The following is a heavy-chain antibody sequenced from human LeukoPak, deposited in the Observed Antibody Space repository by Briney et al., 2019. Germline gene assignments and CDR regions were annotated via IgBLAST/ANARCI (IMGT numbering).Heavy chain of an antibody. D-gene: IGHD3-10*01. Sequence: GGSLRLSCAASGFTFSRYSMNWVRQAPGKGLEWVSYISSGSRTIFYADSVKGRFTISRDDDKALLYLLMNRLRADDTAAYYCARESITRDRDFDYWGQGTLVTVSS. J-gene: IGHJ4*02. V-gene: IGHV3-48*01. CDR2: ISSGSRTI. CDR1: GFTFSRYS. CDR3: ARESITRDRDFDY.